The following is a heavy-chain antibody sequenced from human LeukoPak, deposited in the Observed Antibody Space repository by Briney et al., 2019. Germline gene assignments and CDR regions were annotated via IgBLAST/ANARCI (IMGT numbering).Heavy chain of an antibody. V-gene: IGHV4-30-4*01. D-gene: IGHD2-15*01. CDR2: IFYSGST. CDR1: GGSISGGDYY. J-gene: IGHJ4*02. Sequence: PSETLSLTCTVSGGSISGGDYYWSWIRQPPGRGLEWIAYIFYSGSTYYNPSLKTRVTISADAAKNQFSLRLSSVTAADTAVYYCARTSGYCTGGTCDHTLAYRGQGTLVTVSS. CDR3: ARTSGYCTGGTCDHTLAY.